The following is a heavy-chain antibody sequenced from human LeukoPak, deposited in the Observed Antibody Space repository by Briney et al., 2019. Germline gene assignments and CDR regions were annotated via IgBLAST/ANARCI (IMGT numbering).Heavy chain of an antibody. V-gene: IGHV3-21*01. Sequence: KTGGSLRLSCATSGFSFSSYAMSWVRQAPGKGLEWVSSISSSSSYIYYADSVKGRFTISRDNAKNSLYLQMNSLGAEDTAVYYCAELGITMIGGVWGKGTTVTISS. CDR3: AELGITMIGGV. D-gene: IGHD3-10*02. CDR1: GFSFSSYA. CDR2: ISSSSSYI. J-gene: IGHJ6*04.